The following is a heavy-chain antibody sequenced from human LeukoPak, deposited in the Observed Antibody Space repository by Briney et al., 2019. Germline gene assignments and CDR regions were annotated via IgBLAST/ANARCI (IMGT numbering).Heavy chain of an antibody. J-gene: IGHJ5*02. CDR3: AKGPSSRRYNWFDP. D-gene: IGHD6-13*01. CDR1: GFTFSSYA. V-gene: IGHV3-23*01. Sequence: PGGSLRLSCAASGFTFSSYAMSWVRQAPGKGLGWVSAISGSGGSTYYADSVKGRFTISRDNSKNTLYLQMNSLRAEDTAVYYCAKGPSSRRYNWFDPWGQGTLVTVSS. CDR2: ISGSGGST.